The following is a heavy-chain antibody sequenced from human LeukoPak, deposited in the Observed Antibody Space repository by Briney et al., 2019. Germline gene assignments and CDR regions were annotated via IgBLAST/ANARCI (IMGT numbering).Heavy chain of an antibody. D-gene: IGHD6-13*01. CDR2: ISDSGGST. V-gene: IGHV3-23*01. CDR3: AKRVAAPGPTFDY. J-gene: IGHJ4*02. CDR1: GFTFDDYA. Sequence: PGGSLRLSCAASGFTFDDYAMHWVRQAQGKGLEWVSSISDSGGSTYYADSVKGRFTISRDNSKNTLYLHVDSLRTEDTAVYYCAKRVAAPGPTFDYWGQGVLVTVSS.